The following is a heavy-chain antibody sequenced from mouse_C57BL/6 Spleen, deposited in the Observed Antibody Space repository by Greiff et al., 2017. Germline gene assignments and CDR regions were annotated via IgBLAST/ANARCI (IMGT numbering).Heavy chain of an antibody. CDR2: ISSGGSYT. CDR3: ARPHYYGSSYNFDY. CDR1: GFTFSSYG. Sequence: EVMLVESGGDLVKPGGSLKLSCAASGFTFSSYGMSWVRQTPDQRLEWVATISSGGSYTYYPDSVKGRFTISRDNAKNTPYLQLGSLKSEDTAMYYCARPHYYGSSYNFDYWGQGTTLTVSS. D-gene: IGHD1-1*01. J-gene: IGHJ2*01. V-gene: IGHV5-6*02.